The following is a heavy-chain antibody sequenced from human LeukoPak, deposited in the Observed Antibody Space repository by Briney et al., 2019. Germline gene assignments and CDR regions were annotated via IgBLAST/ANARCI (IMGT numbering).Heavy chain of an antibody. CDR2: ISSSGSTI. D-gene: IGHD1-26*01. CDR3: ARGVGAPVSH. CDR1: GFTFSSYE. J-gene: IGHJ4*02. Sequence: GGSLRLSYAASGFTFSSYEMNWVRQAPGKGLEWVSYISSSGSTIYYADSVKGRFTISGDNAKNSLYLQMNSLRAEDTAVYYCARGVGAPVSHWGQGTLVTVSS. V-gene: IGHV3-48*03.